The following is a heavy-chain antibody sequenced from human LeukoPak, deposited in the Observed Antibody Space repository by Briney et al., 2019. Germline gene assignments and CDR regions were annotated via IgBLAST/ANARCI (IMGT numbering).Heavy chain of an antibody. Sequence: GGSLRLSCAASGFTFSSYSMNWVRQAPGKGLEWVSSISSSSSYIYYADSVKGRFTISRDNAKNSPYLQMNSLRAEDTAVYYCARSRDIVGATDAFDIWGQGTMVTVSS. D-gene: IGHD1-26*01. V-gene: IGHV3-21*01. J-gene: IGHJ3*02. CDR1: GFTFSSYS. CDR2: ISSSSSYI. CDR3: ARSRDIVGATDAFDI.